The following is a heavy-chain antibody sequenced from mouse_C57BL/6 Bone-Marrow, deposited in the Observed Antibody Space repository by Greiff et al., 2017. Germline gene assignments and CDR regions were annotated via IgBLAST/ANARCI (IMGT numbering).Heavy chain of an antibody. V-gene: IGHV14-3*01. Sequence: VQLKQSVAELVRPGASVKLSCTASGFNIKNTYMHWVKQRPEQGLEWIGRIDPANGNTKYAPKFQGKATITADTSSTPPYLQLSRLPSEDTAIFDSARPDNYGSSRSEVWGTGTTVTVSS. CDR3: ARPDNYGSSRSEV. J-gene: IGHJ1*03. D-gene: IGHD1-1*01. CDR1: GFNIKNTY. CDR2: IDPANGNT.